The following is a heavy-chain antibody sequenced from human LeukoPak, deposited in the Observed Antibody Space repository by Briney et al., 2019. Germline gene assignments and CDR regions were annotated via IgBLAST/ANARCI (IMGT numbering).Heavy chain of an antibody. CDR1: DGSDSRGDYY. V-gene: IGHV4-30-4*08. D-gene: IGHD3-9*01. CDR2: IYYSGST. CDR3: ARYFLDDFQH. J-gene: IGHJ1*01. Sequence: SQTLSLTFTVSDGSDSRGDYYWSWIRQPPGKGLEWIGYIYYSGSTYYNPSLKSRVTISVDTSKNQFSLKLSSVTAADTAVYYCARYFLDDFQHWGQGTLVTVSS.